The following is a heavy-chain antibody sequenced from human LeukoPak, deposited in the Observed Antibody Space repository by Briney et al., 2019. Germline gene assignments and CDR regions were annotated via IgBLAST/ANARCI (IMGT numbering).Heavy chain of an antibody. V-gene: IGHV1-18*01. Sequence: GASVKVSCKASGYTFTSYGISWVRQAPGQGLEWMGWISAYNGNTNYAQKLQGRVTMTTDTSTSTAYMELRSLRSDDTAVYYCARELLEGRFLEWFHPGYYYYYMDVWGKGTTVTVSS. J-gene: IGHJ6*03. CDR3: ARELLEGRFLEWFHPGYYYYYMDV. D-gene: IGHD3-3*01. CDR2: ISAYNGNT. CDR1: GYTFTSYG.